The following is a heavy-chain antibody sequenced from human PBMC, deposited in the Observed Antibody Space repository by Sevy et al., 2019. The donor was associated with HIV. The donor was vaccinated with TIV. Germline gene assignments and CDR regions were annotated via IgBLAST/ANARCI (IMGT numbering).Heavy chain of an antibody. J-gene: IGHJ6*02. D-gene: IGHD6-13*01. CDR2: IIPIFGTA. Sequence: ASVKVSCKASGGTFSSYAISWVRQAPGQGLEWMGGIIPIFGTANYAQKFQGRVTITADESTSTAYMELSSLRSEDTAVYYCARVIAAAAYGMDVWGQGTTVTVPS. V-gene: IGHV1-69*13. CDR1: GGTFSSYA. CDR3: ARVIAAAAYGMDV.